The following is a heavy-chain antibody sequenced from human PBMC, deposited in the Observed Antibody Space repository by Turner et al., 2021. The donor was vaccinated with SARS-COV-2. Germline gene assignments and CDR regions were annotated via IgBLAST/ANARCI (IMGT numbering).Heavy chain of an antibody. V-gene: IGHV1-24*01. CDR1: GYTLTELS. J-gene: IGHJ4*02. CDR3: LGRDIGVVLVAISEVDY. D-gene: IGHD2-2*01. CDR2: FDPEDGET. Sequence: QVQRVQSGAAVKKPGASVKVSCKVSGYTLTELSMHWVRQAPGIGREWMGGFDPEDGETIYAQKYQGRDTMTEDTATDTAYMELSSLRSEDTAVYYCLGRDIGVVLVAISEVDYWGQGTLVTVSS.